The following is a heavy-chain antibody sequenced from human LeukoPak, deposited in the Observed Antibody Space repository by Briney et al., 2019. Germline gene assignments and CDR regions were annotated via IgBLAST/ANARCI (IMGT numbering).Heavy chain of an antibody. CDR3: ARLLVDTANKFAQHYFDY. D-gene: IGHD5-18*01. CDR1: GGTFSSYA. Sequence: SVKVSCKASGGTFSSYAISWVRQAPGQGLEWMGRIIPIFGIANYAQKFQGRVTITADKSTSTAYMELSSLRSEDTAVYYCARLLVDTANKFAQHYFDYWDQGTLGTVYS. J-gene: IGHJ4*02. V-gene: IGHV1-69*04. CDR2: IIPIFGIA.